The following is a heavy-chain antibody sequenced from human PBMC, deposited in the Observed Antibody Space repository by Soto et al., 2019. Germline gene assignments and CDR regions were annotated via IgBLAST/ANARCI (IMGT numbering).Heavy chain of an antibody. Sequence: GGGLRLSCAAAGFTFSSYGMHWVRQAPGKGLEWVAVIWYDGSNKYYADSVKGRFTISRDNSKNTLYLQMNSLRAEDTAVYYCARTNYSRSANIDCWGQGTLVTVSS. CDR1: GFTFSSYG. CDR2: IWYDGSNK. D-gene: IGHD6-13*01. CDR3: ARTNYSRSANIDC. J-gene: IGHJ4*02. V-gene: IGHV3-33*01.